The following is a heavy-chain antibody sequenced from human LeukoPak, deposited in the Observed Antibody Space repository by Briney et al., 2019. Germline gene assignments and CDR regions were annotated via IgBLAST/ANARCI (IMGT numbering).Heavy chain of an antibody. CDR3: ARGGSSWTRLNYFDY. J-gene: IGHJ4*02. CDR1: GFTFSSYA. V-gene: IGHV3-30*04. CDR2: ISYDGSNK. Sequence: GRSLRLSCAASGFTFSSYAMHWVRQAPGKWLECVAVISYDGSNKYYADSVKGRFTISRDNSKNTMYLQMNSLRAEDTAVYYCARGGSSWTRLNYFDYWGQGTLVTVSS. D-gene: IGHD6-13*01.